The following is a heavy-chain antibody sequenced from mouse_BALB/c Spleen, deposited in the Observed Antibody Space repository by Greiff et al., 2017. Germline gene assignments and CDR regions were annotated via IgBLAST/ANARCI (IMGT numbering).Heavy chain of an antibody. J-gene: IGHJ1*01. V-gene: IGHV5-17*02. CDR3: ARYDGYWYFDV. CDR2: ISSGSSTI. D-gene: IGHD2-12*01. CDR1: GFTFSSFG. Sequence: DVQLVESGGGLVQPGGSRKLSCAASGFTFSSFGMHWVRQAPEKGLEWVAYISSGSSTIYYADTVKGRFTISRDNPKNTLFLQMTSLRSEDTAMYYCARYDGYWYFDVWGAGTTVTVSS.